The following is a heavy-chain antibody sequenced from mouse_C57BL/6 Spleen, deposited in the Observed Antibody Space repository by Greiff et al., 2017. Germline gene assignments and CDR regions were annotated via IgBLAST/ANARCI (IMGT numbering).Heavy chain of an antibody. CDR1: GYTFTSYW. CDR3: ARDSITTVVFDY. D-gene: IGHD1-1*01. J-gene: IGHJ2*01. Sequence: QVQLQQPGAELVKPGASVKLSCKASGYTFTSYWMHWVKQRPGPGLEWIGMIHPNSGSTNYNEKFKSKATLTVDKSSSTAYMQLSSLTSEDSAVYYCARDSITTVVFDYWGQGTTLTVSS. V-gene: IGHV1-64*01. CDR2: IHPNSGST.